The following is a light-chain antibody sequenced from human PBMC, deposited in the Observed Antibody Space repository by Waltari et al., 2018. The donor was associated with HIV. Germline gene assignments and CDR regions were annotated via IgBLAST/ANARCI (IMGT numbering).Light chain of an antibody. CDR3: MQALQTPFT. CDR2: LGS. Sequence: DIVMTQSPLSLPVTPGEPASISCRSSQSLLHSNGYNYLDRYLQKPGQAPQLLIYLGSNRASGVPDRFSGSGSGTDFTLKISRVEAEDVGLYYCMQALQTPFTFGPGTKVDIK. V-gene: IGKV2-28*01. J-gene: IGKJ3*01. CDR1: QSLLHSNGYNY.